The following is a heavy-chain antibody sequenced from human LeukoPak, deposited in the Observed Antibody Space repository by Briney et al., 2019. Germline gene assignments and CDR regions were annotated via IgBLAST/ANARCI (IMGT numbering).Heavy chain of an antibody. V-gene: IGHV1-18*04. D-gene: IGHD3-16*01. Sequence: GASVKVSCKASGYTFTGYYMHWVRQAPGQGLEWMGWISAYNGNTNYAQKLQGRVTMTTDTSTSTAYMELRSLRSDDTAVYYCARDKEGEWLSTPDYWGQGTLVTVSS. CDR1: GYTFTGYY. CDR3: ARDKEGEWLSTPDY. J-gene: IGHJ4*02. CDR2: ISAYNGNT.